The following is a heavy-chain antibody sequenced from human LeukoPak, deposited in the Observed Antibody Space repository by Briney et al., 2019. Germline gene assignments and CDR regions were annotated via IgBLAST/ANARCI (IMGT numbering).Heavy chain of an antibody. CDR2: IYSGGST. CDR1: GFTVSSNY. V-gene: IGHV3-66*02. CDR3: ARDRSYSSTFDY. Sequence: GGSLRLSCAASGFTVSSNYMSWVHQAPGKGLEWASVIYSGGSTYYADSVKGRFTISRDNSKNTLYLQMNSLRAEDTAVYYCARDRSYSSTFDYWGQGTLVTVSS. D-gene: IGHD6-19*01. J-gene: IGHJ4*02.